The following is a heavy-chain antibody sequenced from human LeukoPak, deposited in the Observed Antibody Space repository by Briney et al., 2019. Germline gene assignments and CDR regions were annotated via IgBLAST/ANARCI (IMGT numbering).Heavy chain of an antibody. CDR2: IIPILGIA. J-gene: IGHJ4*02. V-gene: IGHV1-69*04. Sequence: SVKVSCKASGGTFSSYAISWVRQAPGQGLEWMGRIIPILGIANYARKFQGRVTITADKSTSTAYMELSSLRSEDTAVYYCARDGEGFLEWSFDYWGQGTLVTVSS. CDR3: ARDGEGFLEWSFDY. D-gene: IGHD3-3*01. CDR1: GGTFSSYA.